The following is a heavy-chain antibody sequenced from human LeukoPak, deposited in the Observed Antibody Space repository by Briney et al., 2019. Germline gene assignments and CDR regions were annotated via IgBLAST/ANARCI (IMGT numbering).Heavy chain of an antibody. CDR2: IKQERSEK. D-gene: IGHD3-10*01. Sequence: GGSLRLSCAASGFTFSSYSLNWVRQAPGKGLGRVADIKQERSEKYYLDSVKGRFTISRDNAKNSLYLQMNRLTAENTAVCHCARDELWFGESGYYFDYWGQGTLVTV. V-gene: IGHV3-7*01. CDR3: ARDELWFGESGYYFDY. CDR1: GFTFSSYS. J-gene: IGHJ4*02.